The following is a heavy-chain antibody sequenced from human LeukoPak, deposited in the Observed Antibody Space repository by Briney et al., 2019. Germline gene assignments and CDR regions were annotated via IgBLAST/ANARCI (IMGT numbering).Heavy chain of an antibody. CDR1: GGSFSRDA. Sequence: ASVKVSCKASGGSFSRDAISWVRQAPGQGLEWMGGIIPIFGTTNYARKFQDRVMITADEFTSTAFMELTRLSSEDTAIYYCARDGLHLERRGLDVWGKGTTVTVSS. D-gene: IGHD1-1*01. CDR2: IIPIFGTT. J-gene: IGHJ6*04. V-gene: IGHV1-69*01. CDR3: ARDGLHLERRGLDV.